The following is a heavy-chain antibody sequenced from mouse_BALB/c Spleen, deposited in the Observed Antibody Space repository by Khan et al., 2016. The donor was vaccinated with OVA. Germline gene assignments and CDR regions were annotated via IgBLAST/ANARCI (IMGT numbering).Heavy chain of an antibody. Sequence: QVQLQQSGAELARPGASVKLSCKASGYTFTDYYINWVKQRTGQGLEWIGEISPASGDTYYNEKFKGKATLTADKSSSTVYMQLSSLTAEASAVYFCARRNYFGYTFAYWGQGTLVTVSA. V-gene: IGHV1-77*01. J-gene: IGHJ3*01. D-gene: IGHD1-2*01. CDR2: ISPASGDT. CDR1: GYTFTDYY. CDR3: ARRNYFGYTFAY.